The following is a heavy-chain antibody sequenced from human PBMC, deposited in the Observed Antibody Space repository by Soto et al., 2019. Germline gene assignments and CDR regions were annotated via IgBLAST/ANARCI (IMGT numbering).Heavy chain of an antibody. D-gene: IGHD3-22*01. Sequence: QVQLVQSGAEVKKPGSSVKVSCKASGGTFSSYAISWVRQAPGQGLEWMGGIIPIFGTANYAQKFQGRVTITADESTSTAYRELSRLRSEDTAVYYCARVVAYYYDSSGYYSYFDYWGQGTLVTVSS. V-gene: IGHV1-69*01. CDR1: GGTFSSYA. CDR2: IIPIFGTA. CDR3: ARVVAYYYDSSGYYSYFDY. J-gene: IGHJ4*02.